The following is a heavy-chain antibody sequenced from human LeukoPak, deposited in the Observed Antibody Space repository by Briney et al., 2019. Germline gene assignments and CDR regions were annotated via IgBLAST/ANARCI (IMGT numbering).Heavy chain of an antibody. D-gene: IGHD3-22*01. CDR1: GFTFSSYC. CDR3: ATAHRHYYYDSSGPGGPFDS. CDR2: ISYDGSSK. J-gene: IGHJ4*02. V-gene: IGHV3-30*03. Sequence: GRSLRLSCAASGFTFSSYCMHWVRQAPDKGLEWVAIISYDGSSKYYADSVKGRFTISRDNSKNTLYLQMNSLRVEDTAVYYCATAHRHYYYDSSGPGGPFDSWGQGTLVTVSS.